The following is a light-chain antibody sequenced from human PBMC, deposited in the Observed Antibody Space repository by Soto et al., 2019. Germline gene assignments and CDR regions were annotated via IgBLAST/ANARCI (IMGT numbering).Light chain of an antibody. CDR2: GTS. CDR1: QSVSSSY. Sequence: EIVLTQSPGTLSLSPGERATLSCRASQSVSSSYLAWYQQKPGQAPRLLIYGTSHRATGIPDRFRGSGSGTDFTLTISRLEPEDFAMYYCQQYGSSGTFGQGTKVDIK. CDR3: QQYGSSGT. V-gene: IGKV3-20*01. J-gene: IGKJ1*01.